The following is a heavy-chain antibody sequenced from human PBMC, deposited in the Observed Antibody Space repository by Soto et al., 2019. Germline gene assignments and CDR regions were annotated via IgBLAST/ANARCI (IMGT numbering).Heavy chain of an antibody. V-gene: IGHV1-69*06. Sequence: GASVKVSCKASGGTFSSYAISWVRQAPGQGLEWMGGFIPIFGTANYAQKFQGRVTITADKSTSTAYMELSSLRSEDTAVYYCARALYYDFWSCYPDYYYYYDGMDVWGQGTTVTVSS. J-gene: IGHJ6*02. D-gene: IGHD3-3*01. CDR2: FIPIFGTA. CDR1: GGTFSSYA. CDR3: ARALYYDFWSCYPDYYYYYDGMDV.